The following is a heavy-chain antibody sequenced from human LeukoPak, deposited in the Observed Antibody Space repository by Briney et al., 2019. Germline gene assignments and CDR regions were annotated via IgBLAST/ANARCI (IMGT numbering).Heavy chain of an antibody. D-gene: IGHD4-11*01. V-gene: IGHV1-18*01. Sequence: ASVKVSCKASGYTFTSYGISWVRQAPGQGLEWMGWISAYNGNTNYAQKLQGRVNMTTDTSTSTAYMELKSLRSDDTAVYYCARVGFSKFYHHMDVWGKGTTVTVSS. CDR2: ISAYNGNT. CDR1: GYTFTSYG. J-gene: IGHJ6*03. CDR3: ARVGFSKFYHHMDV.